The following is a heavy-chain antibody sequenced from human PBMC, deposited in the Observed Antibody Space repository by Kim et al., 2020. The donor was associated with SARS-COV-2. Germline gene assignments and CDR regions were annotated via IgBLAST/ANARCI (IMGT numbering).Heavy chain of an antibody. Sequence: SETLSLTCTVSGGSISSYYWSWIRQPPGKGLEWIGYIYYSGSTNYNPSLKSRVTISVDTSKNQFSLKLSSVTAADTAVYYCARTTDQLSLRSDGSYSYYYYMDVWGKGTTVTVSS. J-gene: IGHJ6*03. CDR2: IYYSGST. CDR1: GGSISSYY. CDR3: ARTTDQLSLRSDGSYSYYYYMDV. V-gene: IGHV4-59*08. D-gene: IGHD1-26*01.